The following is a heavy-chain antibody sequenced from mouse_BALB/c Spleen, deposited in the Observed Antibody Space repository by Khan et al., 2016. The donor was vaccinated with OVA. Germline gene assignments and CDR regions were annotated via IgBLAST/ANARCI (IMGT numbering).Heavy chain of an antibody. V-gene: IGHV3-2*02. D-gene: IGHD1-2*01. CDR1: GYSITSGYV. Sequence: EVQLQESGPGLVKPSQSLSLTCTVTGYSITSGYVWNWIRQFPGNKLEWMGYISYSGSTNYNPSLKSRLSITRDTSKNQFFLQLNSVTTEDTATYYCARTAKIKYWGQGTTLTVSS. CDR2: ISYSGST. CDR3: ARTAKIKY. J-gene: IGHJ2*01.